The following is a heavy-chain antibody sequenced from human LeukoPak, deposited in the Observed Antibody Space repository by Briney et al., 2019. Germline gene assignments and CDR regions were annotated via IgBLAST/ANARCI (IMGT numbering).Heavy chain of an antibody. J-gene: IGHJ3*02. CDR3: ARDSPTMDDAFDI. D-gene: IGHD3-10*01. Sequence: WETLSLTCTVSGGSISSYYWSWIRQPPGKGLEWIGYIYYSGSTNYNPSLKSRVTISVDTSKNQFSLKLSSVTAADTAVYYCARDSPTMDDAFDIWGQGTMVTVSS. CDR1: GGSISSYY. V-gene: IGHV4-59*01. CDR2: IYYSGST.